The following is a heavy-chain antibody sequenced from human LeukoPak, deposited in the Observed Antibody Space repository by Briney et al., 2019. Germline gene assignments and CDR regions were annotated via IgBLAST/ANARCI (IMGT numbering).Heavy chain of an antibody. Sequence: SETLSLTCTVSGDSISSTSYYWGWIRQPPGKGLEWIGSIYYTGSTYYNPSLESRVTISINTSKNQFSLKLSSVTAADTAVYFCARDRRYDFWSGYIAYFDYWGQGILVTVSP. CDR3: ARDRRYDFWSGYIAYFDY. J-gene: IGHJ4*02. CDR1: GDSISSTSYY. CDR2: IYYTGST. D-gene: IGHD3-3*01. V-gene: IGHV4-39*07.